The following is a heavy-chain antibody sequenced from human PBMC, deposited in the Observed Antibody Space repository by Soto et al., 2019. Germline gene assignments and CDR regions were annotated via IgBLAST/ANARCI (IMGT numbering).Heavy chain of an antibody. Sequence: ASLRGSCEASGYTFSTRSMHWVRQAPVQSLEWMGWINGGTGQTKHSHRFQDRISITRDTSASTAYMELSSLRSEDTAVYYCARGKGMEENYYYYGLDIWGQGTTVTVSS. D-gene: IGHD1-1*01. CDR1: GYTFSTRS. CDR3: ARGKGMEENYYYYGLDI. V-gene: IGHV1-3*01. CDR2: INGGTGQT. J-gene: IGHJ6*02.